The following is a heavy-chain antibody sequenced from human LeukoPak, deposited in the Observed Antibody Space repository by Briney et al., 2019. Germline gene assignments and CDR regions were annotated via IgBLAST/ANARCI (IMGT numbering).Heavy chain of an antibody. CDR1: GFTFDDYA. CDR3: AKMGSYSSSWDFDY. D-gene: IGHD6-13*01. J-gene: IGHJ4*02. V-gene: IGHV3-9*01. Sequence: SLRLSCAASGFTFDDYAMHWVRQAPGKGLEWVSGISWNSGSIGYADSVKGRFTISRDNAKNSLYLQMNSLRAEDTALYYCAKMGSYSSSWDFDYWGQGTLVTVSS. CDR2: ISWNSGSI.